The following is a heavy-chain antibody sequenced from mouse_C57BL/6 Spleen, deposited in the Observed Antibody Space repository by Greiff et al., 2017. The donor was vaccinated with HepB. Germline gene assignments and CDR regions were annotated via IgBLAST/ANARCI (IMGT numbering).Heavy chain of an antibody. V-gene: IGHV1-82*01. CDR1: GYAFSSSW. D-gene: IGHD1-1*01. CDR3: ASYYGSSRSFDY. CDR2: IYPGDGDT. Sequence: VQLKQSGPELVKPGASVKISCKASGYAFSSSWMNWVKQRPGKGLEWIGRIYPGDGDTNYNGKFKGKATLTADKSSSTAYMQLSSLTSEDSAVYFCASYYGSSRSFDYWGQGTTLTVSS. J-gene: IGHJ2*01.